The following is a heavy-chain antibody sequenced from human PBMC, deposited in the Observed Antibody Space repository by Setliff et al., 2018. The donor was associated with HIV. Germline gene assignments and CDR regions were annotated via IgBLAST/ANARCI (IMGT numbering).Heavy chain of an antibody. V-gene: IGHV4-34*01. CDR3: ARGSQWELLPYFDY. Sequence: SETLSLTCAVYGDSFSDYYWSWIRQPPGKGLEWIGEGDQSGSANYNPSLKSRVTISVDTSKNQFSLKLSSVTAADTAVFYCARGSQWELLPYFDYWGQGTLVTVSS. D-gene: IGHD1-26*01. CDR2: GDQSGSA. J-gene: IGHJ4*02. CDR1: GDSFSDYY.